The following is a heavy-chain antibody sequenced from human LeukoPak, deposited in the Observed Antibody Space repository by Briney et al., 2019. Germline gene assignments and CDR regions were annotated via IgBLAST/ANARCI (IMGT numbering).Heavy chain of an antibody. J-gene: IGHJ4*02. V-gene: IGHV3-30*02. Sequence: GRSLRLSCAASGFTFSSYGMHWVRQAPGKGLEWVAFIRYDGSNKYYADSVKGRFTISRDNSKNTLYLQMNSLRAEDTAVYYCAKGYYGSGSSFFDYWGQGTLVTVSS. CDR3: AKGYYGSGSSFFDY. D-gene: IGHD3-10*01. CDR1: GFTFSSYG. CDR2: IRYDGSNK.